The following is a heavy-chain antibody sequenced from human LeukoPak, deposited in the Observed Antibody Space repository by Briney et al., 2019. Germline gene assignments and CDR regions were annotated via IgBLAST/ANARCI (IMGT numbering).Heavy chain of an antibody. V-gene: IGHV3-30*02. CDR1: GFTFSSYG. J-gene: IGHJ4*02. CDR2: IRYDGSNK. D-gene: IGHD4-17*01. CDR3: AKSWGTLRPFDY. Sequence: PTGGSLRLSCAASGFTFSSYGMHWVRQAPGKGLEWVAFIRYDGSNKYYADSVKGRFTISRDNSKNTLYLQMNNLRAEDTAVYYCAKSWGTLRPFDYWGQGTLVTVSS.